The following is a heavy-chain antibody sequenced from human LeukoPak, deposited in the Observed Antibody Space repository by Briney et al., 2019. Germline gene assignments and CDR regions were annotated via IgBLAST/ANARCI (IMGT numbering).Heavy chain of an antibody. CDR2: IRSKAYGGTT. CDR3: TRIGSGYYDSSGYYY. Sequence: GSLRLSCTASGFTFGDYAMSWVRQAPGKGLEWVGFIRSKAYGGTTEYAASVKGRFTISRDDSKSIAYLQMNSLKTEDTAVYYCTRIGSGYYDSSGYYYWGQGTLVTVSS. V-gene: IGHV3-49*04. CDR1: GFTFGDYA. D-gene: IGHD3-22*01. J-gene: IGHJ4*02.